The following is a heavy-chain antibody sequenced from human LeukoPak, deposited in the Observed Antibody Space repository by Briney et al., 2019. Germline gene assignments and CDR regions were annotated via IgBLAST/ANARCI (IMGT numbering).Heavy chain of an antibody. CDR2: ISSSSSSI. V-gene: IGHV3-48*02. CDR1: GFTFSTYS. CDR3: ARGPSGSYIDAFDI. D-gene: IGHD1-26*01. Sequence: QSGGSLRLSCTTSGFTFSTYSMNWVRQAPGKGLEWISYISSSSSSIYYAGSVRGRFTISRDNAKNSLYLQMNSLRDEDTAVYYCARGPSGSYIDAFDIWGQGTMVTVSS. J-gene: IGHJ3*02.